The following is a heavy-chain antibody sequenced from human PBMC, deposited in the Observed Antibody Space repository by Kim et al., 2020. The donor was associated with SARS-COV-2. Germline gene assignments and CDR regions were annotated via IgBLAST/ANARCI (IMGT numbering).Heavy chain of an antibody. D-gene: IGHD3-9*01. V-gene: IGHV3-74*01. CDR3: AREEGLWNYDILTGYYRGYFDY. J-gene: IGHJ4*02. Sequence: GGSLRLSCAASGFTFSSYWMHWVRQAPGKGLVWVSRINSDGSSTSYADSVKGRFTISRDNAKNTLYLQMNSLRAEDTAVYYCAREEGLWNYDILTGYYRGYFDYWGQGTLVTVSS. CDR2: INSDGSST. CDR1: GFTFSSYW.